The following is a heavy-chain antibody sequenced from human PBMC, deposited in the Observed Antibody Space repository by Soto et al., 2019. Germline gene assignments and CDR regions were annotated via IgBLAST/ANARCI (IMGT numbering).Heavy chain of an antibody. CDR2: ISGSGGST. CDR1: GFTFSSYA. Sequence: GGSLRLSCAASGFTFSSYAMSRVLQAPGKGLEWVSAISGSGGSTYYADSVKGRFTISRDNSKNTLYLQMNSLRAEDTAVYYCAKCGVAATIDYWGQGTLVTVSS. D-gene: IGHD2-15*01. CDR3: AKCGVAATIDY. J-gene: IGHJ4*02. V-gene: IGHV3-23*01.